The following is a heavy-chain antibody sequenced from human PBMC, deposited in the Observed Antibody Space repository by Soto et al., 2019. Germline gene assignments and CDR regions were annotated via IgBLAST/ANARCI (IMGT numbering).Heavy chain of an antibody. CDR1: GFTVSSNY. CDR3: ARDGPGWYSYGSGYYYYYGMDV. Sequence: GGTLELSCAASGFTVSSNYMSWVRQAPGKGLEWDSVIYSGGSTYYADSVKGRFTISRDNSKNTLYLQMNSLRAEDTAVYYCARDGPGWYSYGSGYYYYYGMDVWGQGTTVTVAS. J-gene: IGHJ6*02. CDR2: IYSGGST. D-gene: IGHD5-18*01. V-gene: IGHV3-53*05.